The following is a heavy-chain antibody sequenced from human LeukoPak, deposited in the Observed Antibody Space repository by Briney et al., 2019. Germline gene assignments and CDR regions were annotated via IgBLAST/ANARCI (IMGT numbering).Heavy chain of an antibody. Sequence: ASVKVSCKASGYTFTSYGISWVRQAPGQGLEWMGWISASNGNTNYAQKLQGRVTMTTDTSPSTAYMELRSLRSDDPAVYYCARDRAAAAGIPNLDYWGQGTLVTVSS. V-gene: IGHV1-18*01. J-gene: IGHJ4*02. CDR1: GYTFTSYG. D-gene: IGHD6-13*01. CDR2: ISASNGNT. CDR3: ARDRAAAAGIPNLDY.